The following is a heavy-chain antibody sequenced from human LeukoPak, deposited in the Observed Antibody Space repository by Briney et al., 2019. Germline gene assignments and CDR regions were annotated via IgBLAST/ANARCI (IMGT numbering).Heavy chain of an antibody. V-gene: IGHV4-61*01. CDR1: GGSISSGSYY. D-gene: IGHD3-22*01. CDR3: ARFLTYYYDSSGYYFDY. J-gene: IGHJ4*02. CDR2: IYYSGST. Sequence: PSETLSLTCTVSGGSISSGSYYWSWIRQPPGKGLEWIGYIYYSGSTNYNPSLKSRVTISVDTSKNQFSLKLSSVTAADTAVYYCARFLTYYYDSSGYYFDYWGQGTLVTVSS.